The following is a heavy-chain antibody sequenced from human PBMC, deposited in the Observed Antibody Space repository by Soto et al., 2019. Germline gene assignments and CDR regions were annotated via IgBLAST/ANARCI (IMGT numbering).Heavy chain of an antibody. CDR3: AKDLHFRAVAGTLDY. J-gene: IGHJ4*02. CDR2: ISGSGGST. CDR1: GFTFSSYA. Sequence: GGSLRLSCADSGFTFSSYAMSWVRQAPGKGLEWVSAISGSGGSTCYADSVKGRLTISRDNSKNTLYLQMNSLRAEDTAVYYCAKDLHFRAVAGTLDYWGQGTLVTVSS. D-gene: IGHD6-19*01. V-gene: IGHV3-23*01.